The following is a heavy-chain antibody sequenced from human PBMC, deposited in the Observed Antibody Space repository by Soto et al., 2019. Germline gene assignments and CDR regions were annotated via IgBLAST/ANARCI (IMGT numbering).Heavy chain of an antibody. CDR3: ARVRGYGSGSYVAYYYGMDA. J-gene: IGHJ6*02. Sequence: SETLSLTCTVSGGSISSYYWSWIRQPPGKGLEWIGYIYYSGSTNYNPSLKSRVTISVDTSKNQFSLKLSSVTAADTAVYYCARVRGYGSGSYVAYYYGMDAWGQGTTVTVSS. CDR1: GGSISSYY. CDR2: IYYSGST. D-gene: IGHD3-10*01. V-gene: IGHV4-59*01.